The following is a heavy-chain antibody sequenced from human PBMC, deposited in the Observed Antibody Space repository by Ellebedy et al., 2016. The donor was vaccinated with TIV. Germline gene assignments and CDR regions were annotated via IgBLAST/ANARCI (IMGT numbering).Heavy chain of an antibody. CDR1: GFTFSSSS. CDR3: ARGHYGLDV. CDR2: INQDGSEI. V-gene: IGHV3-7*03. Sequence: PGGSLRLSCAASGFTFSSSSMSWVRQAPGKGLEWVAYINQDGSEIYYVDSVKGRFTIARDNAQSSLYLQMNSLRAEDTAVYYCARGHYGLDVWGQGTTVTVSS. J-gene: IGHJ6*02.